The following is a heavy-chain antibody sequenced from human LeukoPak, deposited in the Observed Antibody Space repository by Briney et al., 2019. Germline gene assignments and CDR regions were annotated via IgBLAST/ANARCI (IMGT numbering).Heavy chain of an antibody. CDR2: INSDGSST. Sequence: GGSLRLSCAASGFTFSSYWMHWVRQAPGKGLVWVSRINSDGSSTSYADSVKGRFTISRDNAKNTLYLQMNSLRAEDTAVYYCARDASDYLTAVTTFRHDAFDIWGQGTMVTVSS. CDR1: GFTFSSYW. CDR3: ARDASDYLTAVTTFRHDAFDI. J-gene: IGHJ3*02. D-gene: IGHD4-17*01. V-gene: IGHV3-74*01.